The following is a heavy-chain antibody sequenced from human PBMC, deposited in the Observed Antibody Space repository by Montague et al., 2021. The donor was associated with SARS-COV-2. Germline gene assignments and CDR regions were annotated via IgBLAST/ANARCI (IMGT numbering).Heavy chain of an antibody. D-gene: IGHD3-22*01. V-gene: IGHV4-34*01. CDR3: ARGPRITMIVVVITDIWFDP. CDR1: GGSFSGYY. Sequence: SETLSLTSAVYGGSFSGYYWSWIRQPPGKGLEWIGEINHSGRTNYNPSLKSRVTISVDTSKNQFSLKLSSVTAADTAVYYCARGPRITMIVVVITDIWFDPWGQGTLVTVSS. J-gene: IGHJ5*02. CDR2: INHSGRT.